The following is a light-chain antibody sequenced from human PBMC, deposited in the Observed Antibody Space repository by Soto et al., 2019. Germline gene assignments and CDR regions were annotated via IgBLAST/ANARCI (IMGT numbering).Light chain of an antibody. CDR2: YDD. Sequence: QSVLTQPPSVSEAPRQRVTISCSGSSSNIGNNAVNWYQQLPGKAPKLLIYYDDLLPSGVSDRFSGSKSGTSASLAISRLQSEDEADYYCAAWDDSMNALVFGGGTKLTVL. CDR1: SSNIGNNA. J-gene: IGLJ2*01. V-gene: IGLV1-36*01. CDR3: AAWDDSMNALV.